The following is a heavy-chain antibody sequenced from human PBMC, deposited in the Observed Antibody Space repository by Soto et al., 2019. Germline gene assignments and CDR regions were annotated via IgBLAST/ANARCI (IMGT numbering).Heavy chain of an antibody. CDR1: DGSVSSGNYY. D-gene: IGHD5-12*01. J-gene: IGHJ4*02. Sequence: PSETLSLTCIVSDGSVSSGNYYWTWIRQPPGKGLEWIGYIHSSGSTLYNPSLKSRVFISVDTCMNQFSLKLTSVTAADTALYFCARDSLALFDSWGQGTLVTVSS. CDR3: ARDSLALFDS. V-gene: IGHV4-61*01. CDR2: IHSSGST.